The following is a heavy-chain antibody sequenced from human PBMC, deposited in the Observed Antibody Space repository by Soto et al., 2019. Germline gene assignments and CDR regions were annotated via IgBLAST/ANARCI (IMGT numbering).Heavy chain of an antibody. D-gene: IGHD6-19*01. CDR3: AKDSYTSGWYVFDY. CDR2: IGGNSGGT. Sequence: GGSLRLSCVASGFTFSSYAMSWVRQAPGKGLEWVSSIGGNSGGTYYADSVKGRFTISRDNSKNTLYLQMNDLRAEDTAVYYCAKDSYTSGWYVFDYWGQGTRVTVPS. V-gene: IGHV3-23*01. CDR1: GFTFSSYA. J-gene: IGHJ4*02.